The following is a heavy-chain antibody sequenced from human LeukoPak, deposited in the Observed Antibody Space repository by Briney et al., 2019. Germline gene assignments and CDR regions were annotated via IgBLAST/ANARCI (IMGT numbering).Heavy chain of an antibody. CDR3: VRGPYGSSISNWFDP. Sequence: SETLSLTCTVSGGSISSSNYYWGWIRQPPGKGLEWIGSIYYSGSTYYNPSLKSRVTISVDTSKNQFSLKLSSVTAADTAVYYCVRGPYGSSISNWFDPWGQRLLVTVSS. V-gene: IGHV4-39*01. CDR2: IYYSGST. D-gene: IGHD3-10*01. CDR1: GGSISSSNYY. J-gene: IGHJ5*02.